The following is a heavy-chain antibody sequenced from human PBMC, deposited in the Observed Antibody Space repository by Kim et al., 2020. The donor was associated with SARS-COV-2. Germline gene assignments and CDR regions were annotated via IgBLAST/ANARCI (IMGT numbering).Heavy chain of an antibody. V-gene: IGHV1-69*13. D-gene: IGHD3-3*01. CDR1: GGTFSSYA. Sequence: SVKVSCKASGGTFSSYAISWVRQAPGQGLEWMGGIIPIFGTANYAQKFQGRVTITADESTSTAYMELSSLRSEDTAVYYCARESLVFGAHADWGQGTLVTVSS. CDR3: ARESLVFGAHAD. CDR2: IIPIFGTA. J-gene: IGHJ4*02.